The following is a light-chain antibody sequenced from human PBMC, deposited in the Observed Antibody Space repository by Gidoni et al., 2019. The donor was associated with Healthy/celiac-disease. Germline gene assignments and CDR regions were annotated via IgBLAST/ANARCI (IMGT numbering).Light chain of an antibody. CDR2: QDS. CDR1: KVGDKY. CDR3: QAWDSSTVV. V-gene: IGLV3-1*01. J-gene: IGLJ2*01. Sequence: SYELNQPPSVSVSPGQTASIACSGDKVGDKYACWYQQKPGQSPVLVIYQDSKRPSGIPERFSCSNSGNTATLTISGTQAMDEADYYCQAWDSSTVVFGGGTKLTVL.